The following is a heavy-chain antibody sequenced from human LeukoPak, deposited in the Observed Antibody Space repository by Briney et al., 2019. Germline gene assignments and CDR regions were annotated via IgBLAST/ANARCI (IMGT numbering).Heavy chain of an antibody. V-gene: IGHV1-69*13. D-gene: IGHD6-13*01. CDR1: GGTFSTYA. J-gene: IGHJ3*02. CDR3: ARAHGSIAAAGRNAFDI. Sequence: GASVKVSCKASGGTFSTYAISWVRQAPGQGLEWMGGIIPIFDTANYAQIFHGRVTITADESTSTAYMELSSLRSEDTALYYCARAHGSIAAAGRNAFDIWGQGTMVTVSS. CDR2: IIPIFDTA.